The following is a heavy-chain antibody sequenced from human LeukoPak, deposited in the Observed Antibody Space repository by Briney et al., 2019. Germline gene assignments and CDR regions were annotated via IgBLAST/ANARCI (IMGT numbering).Heavy chain of an antibody. D-gene: IGHD5-18*01. Sequence: GGSLRLSCAASGFTFSSYAMSWVRQAPGKGLEWVSGIGGGGDVKYVADSVKGRFTISRDNSMDTLYLQMNNLRADDTALYYCARDVRGYRGPLEYWGQGTPVTVSS. V-gene: IGHV3-23*01. CDR3: ARDVRGYRGPLEY. CDR2: IGGGGDVK. J-gene: IGHJ4*02. CDR1: GFTFSSYA.